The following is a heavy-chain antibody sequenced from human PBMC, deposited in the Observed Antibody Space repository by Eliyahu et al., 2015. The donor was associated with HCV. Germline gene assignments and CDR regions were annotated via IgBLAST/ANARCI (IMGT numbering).Heavy chain of an antibody. CDR3: ARGAGPYYYDSSGYTYGMDV. D-gene: IGHD3-22*01. J-gene: IGHJ6*02. CDR2: ISSXSSII. Sequence: QVQLVESGGGLXKPGGSLRXSCAASGFTFXDYYMSWIRQAPGKGLEWVSXISSXSSIIYYADSVKGRFTISRDNAKNSLFLHMNSLRAEDTAVYYCARGAGPYYYDSSGYTYGMDVWGQGTTVTVSS. CDR1: GFTFXDYY. V-gene: IGHV3-11*01.